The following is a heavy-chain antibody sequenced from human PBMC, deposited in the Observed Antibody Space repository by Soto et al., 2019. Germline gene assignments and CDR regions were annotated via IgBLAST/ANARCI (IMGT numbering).Heavy chain of an antibody. Sequence: EVQLLESGGSLAQPGGSLRLSCAASGFTFSSSAMSWVRQAPGKGLEWVSSISGGGNSTYYADSVQGRFTISRDNSKNTLYLHKNSLRAEDTAVYWCAKVYGDSYPDPSEYWGQGTLVTVSS. CDR2: ISGGGNST. J-gene: IGHJ4*02. V-gene: IGHV3-23*01. CDR3: AKVYGDSYPDPSEY. CDR1: GFTFSSSA. D-gene: IGHD4-17*01.